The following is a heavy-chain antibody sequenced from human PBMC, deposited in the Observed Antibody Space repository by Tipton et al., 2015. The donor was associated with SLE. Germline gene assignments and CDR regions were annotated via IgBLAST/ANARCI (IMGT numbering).Heavy chain of an antibody. J-gene: IGHJ3*02. CDR2: INHGGST. D-gene: IGHD3-16*02. V-gene: IGHV4-61*08. CDR3: AQAHLWGSYRYASDI. Sequence: TLSLTCTVSSGSVSSGAYYWSWIRQPPGKGLEWIGEINHGGSTNYNPSPKSRVTISVDTSKNQFSLKLSSVTAADTAVYYCAQAHLWGSYRYASDIWGQGTMVTVSS. CDR1: SGSVSSGAYY.